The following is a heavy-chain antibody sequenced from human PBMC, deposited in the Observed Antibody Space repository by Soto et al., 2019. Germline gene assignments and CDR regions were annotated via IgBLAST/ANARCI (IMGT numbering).Heavy chain of an antibody. D-gene: IGHD1-1*01. V-gene: IGHV4-59*08. CDR3: VRQGIGNLHGLVDV. Sequence: QVQLQQSGPGLVKPSETLSLTCSVSSGPTSSHNWGWIRQTPGRGLEWIGYVYSTGGPSYNPSLHSRVTISADTSTNHISLTLTSVTAADTAVYYCVRQGIGNLHGLVDVWGQGTTVRVSS. CDR1: SGPTSSHN. J-gene: IGHJ6*02. CDR2: VYSTGGP.